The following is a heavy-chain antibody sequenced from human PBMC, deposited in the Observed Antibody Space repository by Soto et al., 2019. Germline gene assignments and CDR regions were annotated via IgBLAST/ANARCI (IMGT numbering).Heavy chain of an antibody. D-gene: IGHD3-22*01. J-gene: IGHJ1*01. V-gene: IGHV3-9*01. Sequence: GGSLRLSCAASGFIFDDYAMHWVRQAPGKGLEWISSISWNSGTVGYADSVKGRFTISRDSAKNSLYLQMNSLRAEDTALYYCAKDPKYARSGPLDHWVQGTRVSLCS. CDR1: GFIFDDYA. CDR2: ISWNSGTV. CDR3: AKDPKYARSGPLDH.